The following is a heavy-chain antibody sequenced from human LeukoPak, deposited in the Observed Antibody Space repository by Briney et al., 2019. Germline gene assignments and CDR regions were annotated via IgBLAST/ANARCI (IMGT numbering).Heavy chain of an antibody. CDR3: ARGLDYDILTGYYRDWYFDL. CDR2: IYYSGST. V-gene: IGHV4-59*06. J-gene: IGHJ2*01. D-gene: IGHD3-9*01. CDR1: GGSISSYY. Sequence: PSETLSLTCTVSGGSISSYYWSWIRQHPGKGLEWIGYIYYSGSTYYNPSLKSRVTISVDTSKNQFSLKLSSVTAADTAVYYCARGLDYDILTGYYRDWYFDLWGRGTLVTVSS.